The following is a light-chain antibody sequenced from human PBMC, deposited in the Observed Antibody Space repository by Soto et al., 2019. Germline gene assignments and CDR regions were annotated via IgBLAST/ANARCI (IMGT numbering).Light chain of an antibody. Sequence: QSALTQPASVAGSPGQSITISCTGTSSAVGSYNLVSWYQQHPGKAPKLMIYEVSKRPSGVSNRFSGSKSGNTASLTISGRQAEDEADYYCCSYAGSSTVFGGGTKVTVL. V-gene: IGLV2-23*02. J-gene: IGLJ2*01. CDR1: SSAVGSYNL. CDR2: EVS. CDR3: CSYAGSSTV.